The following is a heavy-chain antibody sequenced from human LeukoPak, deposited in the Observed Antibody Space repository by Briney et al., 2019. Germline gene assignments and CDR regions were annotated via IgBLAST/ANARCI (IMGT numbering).Heavy chain of an antibody. CDR1: GFTFSSYS. Sequence: PGGSLRLSCAASGFTFSSYSMNWVRQAPGKGLEWVSSISSSSSYIYYADSVKGRFTISRDNAKNSLYLQTNSLRAEDTAVYYCARAGQLWLYGDFDYWGQGTLVTVSS. CDR2: ISSSSSYI. CDR3: ARAGQLWLYGDFDY. V-gene: IGHV3-21*01. D-gene: IGHD5-18*01. J-gene: IGHJ4*02.